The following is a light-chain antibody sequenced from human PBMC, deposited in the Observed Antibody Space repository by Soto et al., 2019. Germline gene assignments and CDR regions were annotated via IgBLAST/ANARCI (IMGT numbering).Light chain of an antibody. Sequence: DIQTTSSQSSLSASVGYSFTLDFRASHNIYNYLNWYHQKPGKAPKLLIFDASNLETGVPSRFSGSGSRTHFSLTINNLQPEDVGTYFCQHYDNLPLTFGGGTKVDIK. CDR3: QHYDNLPLT. V-gene: IGKV1-33*01. CDR1: HNIYNY. CDR2: DAS. J-gene: IGKJ4*01.